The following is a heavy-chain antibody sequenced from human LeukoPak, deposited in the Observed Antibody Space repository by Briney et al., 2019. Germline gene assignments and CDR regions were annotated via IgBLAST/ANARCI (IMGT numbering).Heavy chain of an antibody. CDR1: GGTFSSYA. CDR3: AANPPADIVVVPAALYNWFDP. D-gene: IGHD2-2*01. J-gene: IGHJ5*02. V-gene: IGHV1-69*13. Sequence: SVKVSCKASGGTFSSYAISWVRQAPGQGLEWMGGIIPTFGTANYAQKFQGRVTITADESTSTAYMELSSLRSEDTAVYYCAANPPADIVVVPAALYNWFDPWGQGTLVTVSS. CDR2: IIPTFGTA.